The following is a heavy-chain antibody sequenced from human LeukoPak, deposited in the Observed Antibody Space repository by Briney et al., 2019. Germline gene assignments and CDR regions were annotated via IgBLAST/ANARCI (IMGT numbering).Heavy chain of an antibody. J-gene: IGHJ3*02. CDR1: GFTFSSYA. Sequence: GGSLRLSCAASGFTFSSYAMSWVRQAPGKGLEWVSSISGSTGSTYYADSVKGRLTISRDNSRNTVYLQMNSLRAEDTAVYYCAKDRDSGYDYDAFDIWGQGTMVTVSS. CDR2: ISGSTGST. D-gene: IGHD5-12*01. V-gene: IGHV3-23*01. CDR3: AKDRDSGYDYDAFDI.